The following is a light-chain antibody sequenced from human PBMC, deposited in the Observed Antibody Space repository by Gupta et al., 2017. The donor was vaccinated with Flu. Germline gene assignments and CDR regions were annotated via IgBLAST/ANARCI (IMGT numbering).Light chain of an antibody. CDR3: QQSYSFPLT. V-gene: IGKV1-12*01. Sequence: PSSVSASDGDRVSVTCRASQTIYSEVGSYQHTAGKATKLLLHPATTLQDGVPSRFRGSGYVTDCPITSTSLQAEDVAPYYWQQSYSFPLTFGGGTKVEI. J-gene: IGKJ4*01. CDR1: QTIYSE. CDR2: PAT.